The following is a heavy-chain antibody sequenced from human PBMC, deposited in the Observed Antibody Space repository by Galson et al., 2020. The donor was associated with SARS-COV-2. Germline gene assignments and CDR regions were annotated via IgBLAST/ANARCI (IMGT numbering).Heavy chain of an antibody. CDR3: ARENGYSHAYVFGP. Sequence: GGSLRLSCAASGFTFGGYAMHWVRQAPGKGLEWVSFITGPADRTGYADSVKGRFTISRDNSKNTLYLQIDRLRVEDTAIYYCARENGYSHAYVFGPWGQGTLVTVSS. CDR1: GFTFGGYA. D-gene: IGHD5-18*01. V-gene: IGHV3-23*01. J-gene: IGHJ5*02. CDR2: ITGPADRT.